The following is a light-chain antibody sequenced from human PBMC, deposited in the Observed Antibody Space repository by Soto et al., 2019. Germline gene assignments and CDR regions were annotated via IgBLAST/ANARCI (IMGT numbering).Light chain of an antibody. V-gene: IGKV3-15*01. J-gene: IGKJ1*01. CDR3: QQYNNWPGT. CDR2: TAS. Sequence: ILMAQAPATVSVSPGERAALSCRASQSVSSNLAWYQQKPGQAPRLLIYTASTRATGIPARFSGSGSGTDFTLIISSLQSEDCAVYFCQQYNNWPGTFGQGTKVDIK. CDR1: QSVSSN.